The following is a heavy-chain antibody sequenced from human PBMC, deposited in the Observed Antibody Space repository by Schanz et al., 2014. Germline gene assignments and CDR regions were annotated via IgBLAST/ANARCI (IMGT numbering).Heavy chain of an antibody. D-gene: IGHD6-19*01. Sequence: QVQLQESGPGLVKPSETLSLTCTVSGDSVNSNYWNWIRQSPGRGLEWIGHFYNPGSTNYNPSLKSRATISIDTPTNQVSLKLPSGTAADTAVYFCARNKYTSGWYYFDYWGQGVLVTVSS. CDR1: GDSVNSNY. J-gene: IGHJ4*02. CDR2: FYNPGST. V-gene: IGHV4-59*08. CDR3: ARNKYTSGWYYFDY.